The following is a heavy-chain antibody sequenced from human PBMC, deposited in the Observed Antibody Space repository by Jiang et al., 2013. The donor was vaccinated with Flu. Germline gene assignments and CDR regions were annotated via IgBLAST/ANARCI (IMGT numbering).Heavy chain of an antibody. D-gene: IGHD3-22*01. CDR2: IYYSGST. J-gene: IGHJ4*02. Sequence: TLSLTCTVSGGSISSYYWSWIRQPPGKGLEWIGYIYYSGSTNYNPSLKSRITISVDTSKNQFSLKLSSVTAADTAVYYCAGGQIKSSADYWGQGTLVTVSS. V-gene: IGHV4-59*01. CDR1: GGSISSYY. CDR3: AGGQIKSSADY.